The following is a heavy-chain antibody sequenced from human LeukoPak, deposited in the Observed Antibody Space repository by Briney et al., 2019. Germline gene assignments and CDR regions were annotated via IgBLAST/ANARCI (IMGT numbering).Heavy chain of an antibody. CDR2: IYHSGLT. Sequence: ASETLSLTCTVSGDSISSYYWSWIRQPPGKGLEWIGYIYHSGLTNYNPSLKGRVTISLDMSKNQFSLKVTSVTAADTAVYYCARDGTGYSSSWFDYWGQGTLVTVSS. D-gene: IGHD6-13*01. V-gene: IGHV4-59*01. CDR3: ARDGTGYSSSWFDY. J-gene: IGHJ4*02. CDR1: GDSISSYY.